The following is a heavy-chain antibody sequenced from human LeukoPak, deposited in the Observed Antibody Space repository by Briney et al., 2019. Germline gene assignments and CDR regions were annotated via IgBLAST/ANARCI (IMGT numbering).Heavy chain of an antibody. Sequence: GGSLRLSCAASGFTFSSYWMHWVRQAPGKGLVWVSVISKDGSTSVYADSVRGRLTISRDNAKNTLYLQMNSLRAEDTALYYCAKAGGDDILTGYYNWFDPWGQGTLVTVSS. D-gene: IGHD3-9*01. J-gene: IGHJ5*02. V-gene: IGHV3-74*01. CDR2: ISKDGSTS. CDR3: AKAGGDDILTGYYNWFDP. CDR1: GFTFSSYW.